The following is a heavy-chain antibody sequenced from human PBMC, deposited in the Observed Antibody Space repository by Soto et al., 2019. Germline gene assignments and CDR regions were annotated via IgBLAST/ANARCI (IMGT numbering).Heavy chain of an antibody. J-gene: IGHJ6*02. D-gene: IGHD2-15*01. CDR1: GFTFSSYA. Sequence: EVQLLESGRGLVQPGGSLRLSCAASGFTFSSYAMSWVRQAPGKGLEWVSAISGSGSSTYYADSVKGRFTISRDNSKNTLYLQMNSLRADDTAVYYCAKTPGGAYYYGMDVWGQGTTVTVSS. CDR3: AKTPGGAYYYGMDV. V-gene: IGHV3-23*01. CDR2: ISGSGSST.